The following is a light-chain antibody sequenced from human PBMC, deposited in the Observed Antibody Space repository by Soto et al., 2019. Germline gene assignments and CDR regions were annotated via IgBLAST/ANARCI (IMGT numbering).Light chain of an antibody. Sequence: EIVLTQSPATLSVSPGGGATLSCRASQSVSSHLAWYQQKPGQGPRLLIYDASTRATGIPARFSGSGSGTEFTLTISSLQSEDFGAYYCQHYDVWPLTFGQGTKVDIK. CDR1: QSVSSH. CDR3: QHYDVWPLT. J-gene: IGKJ1*01. CDR2: DAS. V-gene: IGKV3-15*01.